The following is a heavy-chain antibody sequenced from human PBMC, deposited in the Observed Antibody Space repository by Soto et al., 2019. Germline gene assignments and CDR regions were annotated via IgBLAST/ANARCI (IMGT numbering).Heavy chain of an antibody. V-gene: IGHV4-30-4*01. Sequence: SETLSLTCTVSGGSISSGDYYWCWVRQPPGKGLEWIGYIYYSGSTYYNPSLKSRVTMSVDTSKNQFSLQLSSVTAADTAVYYCARGRGGYRDTGALDPWGQGTLVTVSS. CDR3: ARGRGGYRDTGALDP. CDR1: GGSISSGDYY. J-gene: IGHJ5*02. CDR2: IYYSGST. D-gene: IGHD3-16*02.